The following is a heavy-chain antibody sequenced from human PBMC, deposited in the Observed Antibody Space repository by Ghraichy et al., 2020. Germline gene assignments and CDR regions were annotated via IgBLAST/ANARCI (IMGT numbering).Heavy chain of an antibody. Sequence: SQTLSLTCTVSGSSISSYYWSWIRQPPGKGLEWIGCIYYTGSTNHNPSLKSRVTISVDTSKNQVSLKLTSVTAADTAVYYCARHGTLAAAPRAWGRGTLVTVSS. V-gene: IGHV4-59*08. CDR1: GSSISSYY. CDR3: ARHGTLAAAPRA. CDR2: IYYTGST. D-gene: IGHD6-13*01. J-gene: IGHJ4*01.